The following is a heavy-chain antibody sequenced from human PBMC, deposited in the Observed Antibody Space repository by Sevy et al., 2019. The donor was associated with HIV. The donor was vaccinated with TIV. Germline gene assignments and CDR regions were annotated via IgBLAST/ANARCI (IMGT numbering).Heavy chain of an antibody. J-gene: IGHJ4*02. Sequence: GGSLRLSCVVSGYSFSSYAISWVRQAPGKGLEWVSTINGPGGRTYYADSVKGRFTISRDKPKNTLFLQMINLRVDDTAIYYCARPSPRIAAAASAFYDNWGQGTLVTVSS. CDR2: INGPGGRT. V-gene: IGHV3-23*01. CDR3: ARPSPRIAAAASAFYDN. CDR1: GYSFSSYA. D-gene: IGHD6-13*01.